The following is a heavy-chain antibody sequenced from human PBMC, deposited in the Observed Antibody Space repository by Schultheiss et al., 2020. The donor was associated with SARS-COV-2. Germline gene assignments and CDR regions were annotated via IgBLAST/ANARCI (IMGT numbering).Heavy chain of an antibody. V-gene: IGHV4-59*01. CDR2: IYYSGST. D-gene: IGHD5-24*01. Sequence: SETLSLTCTVSGGSISSYYWSWIRQPPGKGLEWIGSIYYSGSTYYNPSLKSRVTISVDTSKNQFSLKLSSVTAADTAVYYCARRGEMATTNYYYYGMDVWCQGTTVTVSS. CDR1: GGSISSYY. J-gene: IGHJ6*02. CDR3: ARRGEMATTNYYYYGMDV.